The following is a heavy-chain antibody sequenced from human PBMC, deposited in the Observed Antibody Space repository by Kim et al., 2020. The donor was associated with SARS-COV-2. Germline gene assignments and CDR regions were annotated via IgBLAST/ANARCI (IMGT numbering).Heavy chain of an antibody. CDR1: GYSFTSYW. D-gene: IGHD3-10*01. J-gene: IGHJ4*02. V-gene: IGHV5-51*01. CDR3: ATTAIWFGELKGTFDY. Sequence: GESLKISCKGSGYSFTSYWIGWVRQMPGKGLEWMGIIYPGDSDTRYSPSFQGQVTISADKSISTAYLQWSSLKASDTAMYYCATTAIWFGELKGTFDYWGQGTLVTVSS. CDR2: IYPGDSDT.